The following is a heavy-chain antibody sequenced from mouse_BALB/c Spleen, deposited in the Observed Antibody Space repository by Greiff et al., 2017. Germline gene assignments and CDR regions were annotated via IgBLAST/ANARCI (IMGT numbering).Heavy chain of an antibody. J-gene: IGHJ3*01. CDR1: GFTFSDYY. Sequence: EVKLVESGGGLVKPGGSLKLSCAASGFTFSDYYMYWVRQTPEKRLEWVATISDGGSYTYYPDSVKGRFTISRDNAKNNLYLQMSSLKSEDTAMYYCARGVRRDGAWFAYWGQGTLVTVSA. CDR2: ISDGGSYT. V-gene: IGHV5-4*02. D-gene: IGHD2-14*01. CDR3: ARGVRRDGAWFAY.